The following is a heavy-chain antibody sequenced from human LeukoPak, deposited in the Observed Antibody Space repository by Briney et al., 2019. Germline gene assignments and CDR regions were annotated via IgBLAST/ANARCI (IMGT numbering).Heavy chain of an antibody. Sequence: PGRSLRLSCAASGFTFDDYAMHWVRQAPGKGLEWVSGISWNSGSIGYADSVKGRFTISRDNAKNSLYLQMNSLRAEDTALYYCAPSPYSSGWYLDYWGQGTLVTVSS. CDR3: APSPYSSGWYLDY. CDR2: ISWNSGSI. J-gene: IGHJ4*02. D-gene: IGHD6-19*01. V-gene: IGHV3-9*01. CDR1: GFTFDDYA.